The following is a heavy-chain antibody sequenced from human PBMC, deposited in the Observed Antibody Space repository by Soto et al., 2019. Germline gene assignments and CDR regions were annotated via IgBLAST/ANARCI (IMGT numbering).Heavy chain of an antibody. V-gene: IGHV4-59*08. Sequence: SETLSLTCTASGGSSISYYWIWIRQPPGKGLEWIGYIYYSGSTNYNPSLKSRVTISVDTSKNQFSLKLSSVTAADTAVYYCARLVVTAPFDYWGQGTLVTVSS. J-gene: IGHJ4*02. CDR1: GGSSISYY. D-gene: IGHD2-21*02. CDR2: IYYSGST. CDR3: ARLVVTAPFDY.